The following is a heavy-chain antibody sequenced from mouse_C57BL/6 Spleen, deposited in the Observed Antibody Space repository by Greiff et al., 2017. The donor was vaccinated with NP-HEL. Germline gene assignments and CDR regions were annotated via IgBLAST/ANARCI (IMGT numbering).Heavy chain of an antibody. V-gene: IGHV1-53*01. CDR2: INPSNGGT. D-gene: IGHD1-1*01. Sequence: QVQLQQPGTELVKPGASVKLSCKASGYTFTSYWMHWVKQRPGQGLEWIGNINPSNGGTNYNEKFKSKATLTVDKSSSTAYMQLSSLTSEDSAVYYCAISVYYYGSSYWYFDVWGTGTTVTVSS. CDR3: AISVYYYGSSYWYFDV. CDR1: GYTFTSYW. J-gene: IGHJ1*03.